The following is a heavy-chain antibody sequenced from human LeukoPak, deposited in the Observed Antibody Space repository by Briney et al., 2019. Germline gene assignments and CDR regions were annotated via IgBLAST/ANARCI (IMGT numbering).Heavy chain of an antibody. CDR3: ARLRKITFNYYYGMDV. Sequence: GSLRLSCAASGFTFSSNTMNWVRQAPGKGLEWVSSISRTGSDIFYADSLKGRFTISRDNAKNSLYLQMNSLRTEDTAMYYCARLRKITFNYYYGMDVWGQGTTVTVSS. D-gene: IGHD1-20*01. CDR2: ISRTGSDI. CDR1: GFTFSSNT. V-gene: IGHV3-21*01. J-gene: IGHJ6*02.